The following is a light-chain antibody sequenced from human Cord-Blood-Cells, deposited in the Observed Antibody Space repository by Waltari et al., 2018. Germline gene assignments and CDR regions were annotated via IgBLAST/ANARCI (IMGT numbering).Light chain of an antibody. V-gene: IGKV4-1*01. CDR3: QQYYSTHIT. J-gene: IGKJ5*01. CDR2: WAS. Sequence: DIVMTQSPDSLAVSLGERATINCKSSKSVLYSSNNKNYLAWYQQKPGQPPKLLIYWASTRESGVPDRFSGSGSGTDFTLTISSLQAEDVAVYYCQQYYSTHITFGQGTRLEIK. CDR1: KSVLYSSNNKNY.